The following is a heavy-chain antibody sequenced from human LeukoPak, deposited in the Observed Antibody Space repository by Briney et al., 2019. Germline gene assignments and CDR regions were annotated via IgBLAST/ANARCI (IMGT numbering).Heavy chain of an antibody. CDR2: IYPGDSDT. D-gene: IGHD3-22*01. V-gene: IGHV5-51*01. CDR3: ARRNYYDSSGYYLYYFDY. Sequence: GESLKISCKGSGYSFTSYWIGWVRQTPGKGLEWMGIIYPGDSDTRYSPSFQGQVTISADKSISTAYLQWSSLKASDTAMYYCARRNYYDSSGYYLYYFDYWGQGTLVTVSS. CDR1: GYSFTSYW. J-gene: IGHJ4*02.